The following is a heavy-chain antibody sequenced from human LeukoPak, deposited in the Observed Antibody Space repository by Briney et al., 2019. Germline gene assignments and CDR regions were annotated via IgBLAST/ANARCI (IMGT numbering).Heavy chain of an antibody. Sequence: PSQTLSLTCTVSGGSISSGSYYWSWIRQPAGKGLEWIGRIYTSGSTNYNPSLKSRVTISVDTSKNQFSLKLSSVTAADTAVYYCAREWHCSSTSRYTLWFDPWGQGTLDTVSS. CDR2: IYTSGST. J-gene: IGHJ5*02. CDR3: AREWHCSSTSRYTLWFDP. CDR1: GGSISSGSYY. V-gene: IGHV4-61*02. D-gene: IGHD2-2*02.